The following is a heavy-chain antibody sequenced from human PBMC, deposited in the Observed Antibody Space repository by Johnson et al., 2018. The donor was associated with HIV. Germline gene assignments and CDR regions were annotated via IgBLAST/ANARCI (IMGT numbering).Heavy chain of an antibody. CDR1: GFTFDDYG. CDR3: ARAAAPYYYGSGSYYFDTFDI. V-gene: IGHV3-20*04. CDR2: INWNGGST. Sequence: VQLVESGGGLVKPGGSLRLSCAASGFTFDDYGMSWVRQVPGKGLEWVSGINWNGGSTGYAASVTGRFTISRDNPKNSLYLQMNSMRAEDTALYYCARAAAPYYYGSGSYYFDTFDIWGQGTMVTVSS. D-gene: IGHD3-10*01. J-gene: IGHJ3*02.